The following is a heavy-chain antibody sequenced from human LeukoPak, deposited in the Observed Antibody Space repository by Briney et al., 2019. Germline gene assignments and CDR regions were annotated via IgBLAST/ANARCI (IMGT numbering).Heavy chain of an antibody. J-gene: IGHJ4*02. CDR1: GFTFSSYE. V-gene: IGHV3-48*03. CDR2: ISGSGSTI. Sequence: PGGSLRLSCAASGFTFSSYEMNWVRQAPGKGLEWVSYISGSGSTIYYADPVKGRFTISRDNAKNSLYLQMNSLRVDDTAVYYCAREGPSTVTSFDYWGQGTLVTGSS. D-gene: IGHD4-17*01. CDR3: AREGPSTVTSFDY.